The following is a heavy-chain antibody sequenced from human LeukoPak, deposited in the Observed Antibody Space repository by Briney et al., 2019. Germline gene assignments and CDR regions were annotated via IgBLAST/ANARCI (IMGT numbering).Heavy chain of an antibody. CDR3: ATGRLTWLGAFVS. D-gene: IGHD6-19*01. Sequence: PSETLSLTCAVYGGSFSGYYWSWIRQPPGKGLEWIGEINHSGSTNYNPSLKSRVTISVDTSKNQFSLKLSSVTAADTAVYYCATGRLTWLGAFVSWGQGTMVTASS. CDR2: INHSGST. CDR1: GGSFSGYY. V-gene: IGHV4-34*01. J-gene: IGHJ3*02.